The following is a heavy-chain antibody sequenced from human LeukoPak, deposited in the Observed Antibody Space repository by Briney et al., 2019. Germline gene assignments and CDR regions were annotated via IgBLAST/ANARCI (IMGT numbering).Heavy chain of an antibody. CDR1: GYTFTSYG. D-gene: IGHD3-22*01. CDR2: MSAYNGNT. J-gene: IGHJ4*02. V-gene: IGHV1-18*01. Sequence: ASVKVSCKASGYTFTSYGISWVRQAPGQGLEWMGWMSAYNGNTNYAQKLQGRVTMTTDTSTSTAYMELRSLRSDDTAVYYCARPYYDSSAPPYDYWGQGTLVTVSS. CDR3: ARPYYDSSAPPYDY.